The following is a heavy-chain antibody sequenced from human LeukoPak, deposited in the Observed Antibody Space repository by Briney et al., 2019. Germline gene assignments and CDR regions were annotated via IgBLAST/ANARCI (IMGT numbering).Heavy chain of an antibody. CDR3: ARGPTISETGYFDY. CDR1: GGSFSSYY. Sequence: SSETLSLTCAVYGGSFSSYYWSWIRQSPGKGLEWIAEINHRGDTNYNPSVKSRVTISVDTSKNQFSLKVTSLTAADTAVYFCARGPTISETGYFDYWGQGTLVPVSS. V-gene: IGHV4-34*01. CDR2: INHRGDT. J-gene: IGHJ4*03. D-gene: IGHD1-1*01.